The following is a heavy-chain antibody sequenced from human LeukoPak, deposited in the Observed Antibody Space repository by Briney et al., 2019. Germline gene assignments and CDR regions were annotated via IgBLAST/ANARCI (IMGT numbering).Heavy chain of an antibody. D-gene: IGHD5-18*01. J-gene: IGHJ4*02. V-gene: IGHV3-53*01. CDR1: GFTVSSNY. CDR3: ASLPWIQLWAHDY. CDR2: ISPGGGTT. Sequence: GGSLRLSCAASGFTVSSNYMSWVRQAPGKGLEWVASISPGGGTTYYADYVKGRFTISRDNAKNSLYLQMNSLRAEDTAVYYCASLPWIQLWAHDYWGQGTLVTVSS.